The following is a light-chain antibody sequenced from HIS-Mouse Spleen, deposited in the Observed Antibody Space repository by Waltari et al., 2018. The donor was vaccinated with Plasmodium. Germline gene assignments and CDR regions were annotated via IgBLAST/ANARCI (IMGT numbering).Light chain of an antibody. J-gene: IGLJ3*02. V-gene: IGLV3-25*02. CDR2: TDS. CDR1: ALPKQY. Sequence: SYELTQPPSGSVSPGQTARVTCAGDALPKQYAYWDKQKPGQAPVLVLYTDSERPSGVPYPFSNSSSGKTFTLTISGVQAEEYADYYCQSSDSSGTYPVFGGGTKLTVL. CDR3: QSSDSSGTYPV.